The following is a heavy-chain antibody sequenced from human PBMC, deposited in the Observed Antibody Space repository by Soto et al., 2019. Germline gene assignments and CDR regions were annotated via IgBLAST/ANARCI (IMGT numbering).Heavy chain of an antibody. CDR1: GFSLSTSGMC. V-gene: IGHV2-70*11. CDR3: ARRKIAGEGTPIVFKI. Sequence: SGPTLVNPTQTLTLTCTFSGFSLSTSGMCVNWIRQPPGKALEWLARIDWDDDKYYSTSLKTRLTISKDTSKNQVVLTMTNMDMGDTPTFYCARRKIAGEGTPIVFKIWGKGKRVTV. D-gene: IGHD3-10*01. CDR2: IDWDDDK. J-gene: IGHJ3*02.